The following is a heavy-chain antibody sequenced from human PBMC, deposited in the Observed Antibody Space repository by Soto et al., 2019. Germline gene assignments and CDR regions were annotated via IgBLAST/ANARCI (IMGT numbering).Heavy chain of an antibody. CDR2: LYSSADT. CDR1: GFSVRTHS. V-gene: IGHV3-53*01. J-gene: IGHJ3*01. CDR3: ARLNLGAFDV. Sequence: EVQLVEAGGGLVQPGHYLTVSCAISGFSVRTHSMTWVRQVPGKGLDWVSILYSSADTDYADSVKGRFIVSRDNSKNTLYLQMNSLRAEDTATYYCARLNLGAFDVWGQGTMVTVSS.